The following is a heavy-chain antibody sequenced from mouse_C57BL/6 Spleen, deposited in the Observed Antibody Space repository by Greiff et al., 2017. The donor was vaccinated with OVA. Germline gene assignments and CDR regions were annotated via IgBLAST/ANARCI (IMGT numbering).Heavy chain of an antibody. D-gene: IGHD1-1*01. CDR1: GYAFSSYW. CDR3: ARSYYYGTPWYFDV. J-gene: IGHJ1*03. Sequence: VKVVESGAELVKPGASVKISCKASGYAFSSYWMNWVKQRPGKGLEWIGQIYPGDGDTNYNGKFKGKATLTADKSSSTAYMQLSSLTSEDSAVYFCARSYYYGTPWYFDVWGTGTTVTVSS. CDR2: IYPGDGDT. V-gene: IGHV1-80*01.